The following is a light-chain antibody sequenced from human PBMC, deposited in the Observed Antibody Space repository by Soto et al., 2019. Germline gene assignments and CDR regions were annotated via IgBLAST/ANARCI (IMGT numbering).Light chain of an antibody. V-gene: IGLV1-40*01. CDR3: QSYDRSLSGVYV. CDR2: GNS. CDR1: TSNIGAGYD. Sequence: QSALTQPPSVSGAPGQRLIISCTGSTSNIGAGYDVHWYQQLPTTAPKLLIYGNSNRPSGVPDRFSGSKSGTSASLAITGLQAEDEADYYCQSYDRSLSGVYVFGTGTKVTVL. J-gene: IGLJ1*01.